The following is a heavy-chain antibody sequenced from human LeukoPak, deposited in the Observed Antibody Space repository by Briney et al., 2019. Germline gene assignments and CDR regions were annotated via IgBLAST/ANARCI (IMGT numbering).Heavy chain of an antibody. CDR1: GLTFDDYA. J-gene: IGHJ2*01. D-gene: IGHD4/OR15-4a*01. CDR2: ISGDGGRT. V-gene: IGHV3-43*02. CDR3: AKDRSYGAWYFDL. Sequence: PGGSLRLSCAASGLTFDDYAMHWVRQAPGKGLEWVSLISGDGGRTYYADSVKGRFTISRDNSKNSLYLQMNSLRIEDTALYYCAKDRSYGAWYFDLWGRGTLVTVSS.